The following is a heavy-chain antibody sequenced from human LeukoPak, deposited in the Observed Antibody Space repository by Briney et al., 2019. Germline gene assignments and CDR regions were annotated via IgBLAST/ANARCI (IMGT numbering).Heavy chain of an antibody. V-gene: IGHV4-39*01. CDR3: VSPRGFSYGYFDY. CDR2: IYYSKNT. J-gene: IGHJ4*02. D-gene: IGHD5-18*01. CDR1: GGSISSSSAY. Sequence: SETLSLTCTVSGGSISSSSAYWGWIRQPPGKGLEWIGSIYYSKNTYYNPSLKSRVTISADTSKNQFSLTLGSVSATDAAVYYCVSPRGFSYGYFDYWGQGTLVAVSS.